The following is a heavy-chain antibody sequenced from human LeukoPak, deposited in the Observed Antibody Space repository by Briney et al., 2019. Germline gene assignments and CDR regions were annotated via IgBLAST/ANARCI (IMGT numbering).Heavy chain of an antibody. CDR1: GFTFSDHA. CDR3: ARVPSGGSCLACVY. Sequence: GGSLRLSCAASGFTFSDHAMSWVRQAPGKGLEWVSGISGGGGNTYHADSVKGRFTISRDNAKNSLYLQMNSLRAEDTAVYYCARVPSGGSCLACVYWGQGTLVTVSS. V-gene: IGHV3-23*01. CDR2: ISGGGGNT. D-gene: IGHD2-15*01. J-gene: IGHJ4*02.